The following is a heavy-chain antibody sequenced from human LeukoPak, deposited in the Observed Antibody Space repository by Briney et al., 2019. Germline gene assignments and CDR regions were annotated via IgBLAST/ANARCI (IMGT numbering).Heavy chain of an antibody. Sequence: GGFLRLSCAASGFTFSWAWMTWGRQGPGKRLEWVGLIKSKTDGGTTDYAAPVKGRFTISRDDSTNTLYLQMNSLKTEDTAVYYCTTCLGGRWGQGTLVTVSS. CDR1: GFTFSWAW. CDR3: TTCLGGR. D-gene: IGHD3-16*01. J-gene: IGHJ4*02. CDR2: IKSKTDGGTT. V-gene: IGHV3-15*01.